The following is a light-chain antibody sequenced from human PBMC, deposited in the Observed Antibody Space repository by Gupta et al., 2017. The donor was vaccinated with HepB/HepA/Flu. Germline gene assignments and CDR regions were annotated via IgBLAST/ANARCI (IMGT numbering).Light chain of an antibody. V-gene: IGLV1-44*01. J-gene: IGLJ1*01. CDR3: AAWDDSLKAYV. CDR2: NSD. Sequence: QSVLTQPPSASGTPGQTVTISCSGSSSNIGRNTVDWYQHVPGTAPKLLIYNSDQRPSGVPDRFSGSKSDTSASLATSGLHSEDEADYYCAAWDDSLKAYVFGSGTKVTV. CDR1: SSNIGRNT.